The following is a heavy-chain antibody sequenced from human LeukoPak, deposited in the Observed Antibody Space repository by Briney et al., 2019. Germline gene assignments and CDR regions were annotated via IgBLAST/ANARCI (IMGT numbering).Heavy chain of an antibody. Sequence: SETLSLTRAVYGGSFSGYYWSWLRQPPGEGLEWIGEINHSGSPNYNPSLKSRVTISVDTSKKQFSLKLSSVTPADTAVYYCARGPKYYDFWSGYSLRSFDYWGQGTLVTVSS. CDR1: GGSFSGYY. J-gene: IGHJ4*02. CDR3: ARGPKYYDFWSGYSLRSFDY. V-gene: IGHV4-34*01. CDR2: INHSGSP. D-gene: IGHD3-3*01.